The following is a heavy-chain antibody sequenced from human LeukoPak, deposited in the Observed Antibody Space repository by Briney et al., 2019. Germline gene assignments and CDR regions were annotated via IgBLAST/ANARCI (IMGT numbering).Heavy chain of an antibody. D-gene: IGHD6-13*01. CDR2: ISGSGGST. CDR1: GFTFSSYA. Sequence: GGSLRLSCAASGFTFSSYAMSWVRQAPGKGLEWVSAISGSGGSTYYADSVKGRCTISRDNVKNTMHLQMNSLRVEDTAVYYCTSLQGGVAEAALDYWGQGTLVIVSS. V-gene: IGHV3-23*01. CDR3: TSLQGGVAEAALDY. J-gene: IGHJ4*02.